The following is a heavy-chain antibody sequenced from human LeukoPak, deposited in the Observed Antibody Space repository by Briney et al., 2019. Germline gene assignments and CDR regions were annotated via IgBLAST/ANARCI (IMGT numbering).Heavy chain of an antibody. CDR2: ISGSGGST. V-gene: IGHV3-23*01. CDR1: GFTFSTYA. D-gene: IGHD2-2*01. Sequence: TGGSLRLSCAASGFTFSTYAMSWVRQAPGKGLEWVSAISGSGGSTYYADSVKGRFTISRDNSKNTLYLQMNSLRAEDTAVYYCAKDPGYCSSTSCYALDAFDIWGQGTMVTVSS. CDR3: AKDPGYCSSTSCYALDAFDI. J-gene: IGHJ3*02.